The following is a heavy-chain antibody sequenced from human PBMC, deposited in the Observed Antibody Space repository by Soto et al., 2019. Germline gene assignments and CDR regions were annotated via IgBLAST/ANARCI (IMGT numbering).Heavy chain of an antibody. J-gene: IGHJ6*02. CDR2: IYYSGST. D-gene: IGHD2-2*01. CDR3: ARDRGVDFSSTSCSPERSYYYYGMDV. Sequence: SETLSLTCTVSGGSISSYYWSWIRQPPGKGQEKIGYIYYSGSTNYNPSLKSRVTISVDTSNNHFSLNLSSVIAADTAVYFCARDRGVDFSSTSCSPERSYYYYGMDVWGQGTTVTVSS. CDR1: GGSISSYY. V-gene: IGHV4-59*01.